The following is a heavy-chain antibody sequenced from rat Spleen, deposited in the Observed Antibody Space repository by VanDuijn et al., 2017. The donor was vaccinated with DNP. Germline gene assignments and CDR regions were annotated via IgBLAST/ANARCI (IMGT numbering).Heavy chain of an antibody. CDR2: LSYNGGTP. CDR3: ASRPPPTRGPFDY. V-gene: IGHV5-7*01. D-gene: IGHD1-4*01. Sequence: EVQLVESGGGLVQPGRSLKLSCAASGFTFSDYYMAWVRQAPAKGLEWVATLSYNGGTPYYRDSVKGRFTISRDNAQSTLYLQMDSLRSEDTATYYCASRPPPTRGPFDYWGQGVLVTVSS. CDR1: GFTFSDYY. J-gene: IGHJ2*01.